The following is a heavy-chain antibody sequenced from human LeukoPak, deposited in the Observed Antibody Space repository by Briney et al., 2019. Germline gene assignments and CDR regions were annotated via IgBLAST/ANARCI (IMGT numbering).Heavy chain of an antibody. CDR1: GYGFTAYY. Sequence: GASVKVSCKASGYGFTAYYMHWVRQAPGQGLEWMGWINPNSGGTNYAQKYQGRVTMTRDTSISTAYMDLSRLRSDDTAVYYCAREGRGWYFDLWGRGTLDTVSS. D-gene: IGHD3-10*01. J-gene: IGHJ2*01. CDR3: AREGRGWYFDL. CDR2: INPNSGGT. V-gene: IGHV1-2*02.